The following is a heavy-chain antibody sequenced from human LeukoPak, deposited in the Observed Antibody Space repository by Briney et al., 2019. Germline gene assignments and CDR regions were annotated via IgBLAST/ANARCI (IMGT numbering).Heavy chain of an antibody. J-gene: IGHJ3*02. CDR2: IYYSGST. CDR3: ARLVGAMANAFDI. V-gene: IGHV4-59*01. Sequence: SETLSLTCTVSGGSISYYYWSWIRQPPGKGLEWIGYIYYSGSTNYNPSLKSRVTISVDTSKNQFSLKLSSVTAADTAVYYCARLVGAMANAFDIWGQGTTVTVSS. D-gene: IGHD1-26*01. CDR1: GGSISYYY.